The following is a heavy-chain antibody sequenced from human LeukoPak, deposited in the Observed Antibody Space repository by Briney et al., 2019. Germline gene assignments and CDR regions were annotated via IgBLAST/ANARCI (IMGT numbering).Heavy chain of an antibody. CDR1: GFTFSGYN. Sequence: GGSLRLSCAASGFTFSGYNMNWVRQAPGKGLEWVSYISLSGSTIYYADSVKGRFTISRDNAKNSLYLQMNSLRAEDTALYYCAKDDSSGYYWGQGTLVTVSS. CDR3: AKDDSSGYY. J-gene: IGHJ4*02. CDR2: ISLSGSTI. V-gene: IGHV3-48*04. D-gene: IGHD3-22*01.